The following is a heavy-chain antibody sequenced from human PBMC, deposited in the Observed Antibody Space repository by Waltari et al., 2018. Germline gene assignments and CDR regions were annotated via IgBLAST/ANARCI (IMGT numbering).Heavy chain of an antibody. CDR2: INHSGST. CDR3: ARGLNNWNQGTVLDY. Sequence: QVQLQQWGAGLLKPSETLSLTCAVYGGSFSGYYWSWIRQPPGKGLEWIGEINHSGSTNYNPSLKSRVTISVDTSKNQFSLKLSSVTAADTAVYYCARGLNNWNQGTVLDYWGQGTLVTVSS. CDR1: GGSFSGYY. V-gene: IGHV4-34*01. J-gene: IGHJ4*02. D-gene: IGHD1-20*01.